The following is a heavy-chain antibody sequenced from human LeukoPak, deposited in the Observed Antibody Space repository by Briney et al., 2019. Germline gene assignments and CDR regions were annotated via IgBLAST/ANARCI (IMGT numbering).Heavy chain of an antibody. CDR2: ISGSGTTT. Sequence: PGGSLRLSCAASGLTFSDYYMTWIRQAPGKGLEWVSSISGSGTTTYPADSVRGRFTVSRDNAKNSVFLYMNSLRAEDTAVYYCAIQITMIVVVPYFDYWGQGTLVTVSS. CDR3: AIQITMIVVVPYFDY. CDR1: GLTFSDYY. J-gene: IGHJ4*02. V-gene: IGHV3-11*04. D-gene: IGHD3-22*01.